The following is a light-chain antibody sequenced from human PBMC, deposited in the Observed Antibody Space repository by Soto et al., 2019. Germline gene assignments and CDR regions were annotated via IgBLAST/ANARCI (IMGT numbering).Light chain of an antibody. V-gene: IGKV3-11*01. J-gene: IGKJ1*01. CDR1: QSVSSY. CDR2: DAS. CDR3: QKRGNWGRR. Sequence: EIVLTQSPATLSLSPGERATLSCRASQSVSSYLAWYQQKPGQAPRLLIYDASNRTTGIPARFSRSGFWTELTLTSGRVGAEDFGFCYWQKRGNWGRRFGQGTKVEFK.